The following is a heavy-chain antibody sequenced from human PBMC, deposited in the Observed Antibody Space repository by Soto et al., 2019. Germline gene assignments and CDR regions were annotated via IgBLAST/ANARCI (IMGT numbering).Heavy chain of an antibody. Sequence: GGSLRLSCAASGFTFSGSAIHWVRQASGKGLEWVGRIRSKANSYATAYAASVKGRFTISRDDSKNTAYLQVNSLKTEDTAVYYCTRRLVAAAGDYWGQGTLVTVSS. J-gene: IGHJ4*02. CDR3: TRRLVAAAGDY. D-gene: IGHD6-13*01. CDR2: IRSKANSYAT. CDR1: GFTFSGSA. V-gene: IGHV3-73*01.